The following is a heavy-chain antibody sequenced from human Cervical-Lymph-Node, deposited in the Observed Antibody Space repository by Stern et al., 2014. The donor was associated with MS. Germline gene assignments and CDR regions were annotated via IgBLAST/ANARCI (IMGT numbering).Heavy chain of an antibody. Sequence: VQLVQSGGGVVQPGRSLRLSCAASGFTFGRYGMHWVRQTPGKGLEWVAVISYGGSDQSYADSEKGRFTISRDNSKNTLYLQMNSLRPEDTAVYYCAKDSSYSSGWSEYLQDWGQGTLVTVSS. V-gene: IGHV3-30*18. CDR3: AKDSSYSSGWSEYLQD. D-gene: IGHD6-19*01. CDR1: GFTFGRYG. J-gene: IGHJ1*01. CDR2: ISYGGSDQ.